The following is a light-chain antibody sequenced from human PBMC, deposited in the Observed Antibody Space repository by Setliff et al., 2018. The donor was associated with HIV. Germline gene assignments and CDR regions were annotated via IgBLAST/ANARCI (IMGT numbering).Light chain of an antibody. CDR2: YDS. J-gene: IGLJ1*01. CDR1: NIGSKS. Sequence: SYELTQPPSVSVAPGKTARITCGGNNIGSKSVHWYQQKPGQAPVLVIYYDSDRPSGIPERFSGSNSGNTATLTISRVEAGDEADYYCQVWDSSSDQAYVFGTGTKV. V-gene: IGLV3-21*04. CDR3: QVWDSSSDQAYV.